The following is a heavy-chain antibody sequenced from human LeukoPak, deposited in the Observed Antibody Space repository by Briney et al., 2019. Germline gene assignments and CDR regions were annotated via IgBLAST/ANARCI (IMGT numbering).Heavy chain of an antibody. V-gene: IGHV3-49*04. CDR2: IRDRAKGVTP. CDR1: GFTFGDYA. Sequence: GGSLRLSCTVSGFTFGDYALSWVRQAPGKGLEWVGLIRDRAKGVTPEYGASVKGRFIVSRDDSKSIAYLQMNDLKAEDTAVYYCTRARPFYNDKNTRKHYYSYYMDVWGKGTTVTVFS. J-gene: IGHJ6*03. D-gene: IGHD3-22*01. CDR3: TRARPFYNDKNTRKHYYSYYMDV.